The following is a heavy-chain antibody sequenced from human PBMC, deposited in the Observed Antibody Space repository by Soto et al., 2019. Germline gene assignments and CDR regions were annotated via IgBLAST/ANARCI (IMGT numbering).Heavy chain of an antibody. J-gene: IGHJ5*02. CDR3: AREYCTSTSCYSYFDP. D-gene: IGHD2-2*01. Sequence: QVQFVQSGAEVKKPGASVKVSCKASGYTFSTYAVHWVRQAPGQRPEWMGWINPGNSNTKYSQKFQGRFTMTRDTSTSTAYMELSSLRSEDTAAYYCAREYCTSTSCYSYFDPWGQGTLVTVSS. V-gene: IGHV1-3*01. CDR2: INPGNSNT. CDR1: GYTFSTYA.